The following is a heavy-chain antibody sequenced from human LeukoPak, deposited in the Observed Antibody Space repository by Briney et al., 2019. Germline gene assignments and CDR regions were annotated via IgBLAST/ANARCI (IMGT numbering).Heavy chain of an antibody. CDR3: ARYCSGGSSYPDRSD. J-gene: IGHJ4*02. CDR2: ISSSSYI. CDR1: GFTFSSYS. V-gene: IGHV3-21*01. D-gene: IGHD2-15*01. Sequence: GGSLRLSCAASGFTFSSYSMNWVRQAPGKGLEWVSSISSSSYIYYADSVKGRFTISRDNAKNSLYLQMNSLRAEDTAVYYCARYCSGGSSYPDRSDWGQGTLVTVSS.